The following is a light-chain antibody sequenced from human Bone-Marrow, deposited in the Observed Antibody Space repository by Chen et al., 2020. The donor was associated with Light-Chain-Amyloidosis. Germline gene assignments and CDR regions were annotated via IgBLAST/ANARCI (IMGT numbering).Light chain of an antibody. CDR3: AAWDDSLSGWV. CDR1: SSNIGTIS. CDR2: RTH. J-gene: IGLJ3*02. V-gene: IGLV1-47*01. Sequence: QSVLTQPPSASGTPGPRVTISFSGSSSNIGTISVFWYQQLPGTAPTLLIYRTHQRTSGVPDQFSGSKSGTAASLASSGLRSEDEADYYCAAWDDSLSGWVFGGGTKLTVL.